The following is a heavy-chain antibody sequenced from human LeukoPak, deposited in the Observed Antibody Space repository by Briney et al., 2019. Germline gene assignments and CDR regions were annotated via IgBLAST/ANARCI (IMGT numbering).Heavy chain of an antibody. J-gene: IGHJ3*02. CDR3: AIENYYGSGSYAFDI. CDR2: FSGSGGST. D-gene: IGHD3-10*01. V-gene: IGHV3-23*01. CDR1: GFTFSSYA. Sequence: GGSLRLSCAASGFTFSSYAMSWVRQAPGKGLECISGFSGSGGSTYYADSVKGRFTISRDNSKNTLYLQMNSLRAEDTAVYYCAIENYYGSGSYAFDIWGQGTMVTVSS.